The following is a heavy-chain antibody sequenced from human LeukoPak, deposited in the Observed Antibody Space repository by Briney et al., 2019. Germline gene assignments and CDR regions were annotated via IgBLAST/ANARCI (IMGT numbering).Heavy chain of an antibody. CDR2: ISSSSSTI. V-gene: IGHV3-48*01. CDR3: ARPASAAIWDRDY. D-gene: IGHD2-2*02. J-gene: IGHJ4*02. CDR1: GFTFSSYS. Sequence: PGGSLRLSCAASGFTFSSYSMNWVRQAPGKGLEWVSYISSSSSTIYYADSVKGRFTISRDNAKNSLYLQMNSLRAEDTAVYYCARPASAAIWDRDYWGQGTLVTVSS.